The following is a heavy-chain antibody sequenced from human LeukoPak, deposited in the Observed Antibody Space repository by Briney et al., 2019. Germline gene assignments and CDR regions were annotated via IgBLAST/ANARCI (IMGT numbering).Heavy chain of an antibody. J-gene: IGHJ4*02. CDR3: ARDGGFWSGNLDY. Sequence: ASVKVSCKASGYTFTGYYMHWVRQAPGQGLEWMGWINANSGGTNYAQKFQGRVTMTRDTSISTAYMELSRLRSDDTAVYYCARDGGFWSGNLDYWGQGTLITVSS. CDR2: INANSGGT. D-gene: IGHD3-3*01. V-gene: IGHV1-2*02. CDR1: GYTFTGYY.